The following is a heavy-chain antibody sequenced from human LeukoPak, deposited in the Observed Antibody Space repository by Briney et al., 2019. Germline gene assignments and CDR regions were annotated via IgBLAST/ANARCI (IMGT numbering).Heavy chain of an antibody. CDR3: ARTPPIFGAMDV. D-gene: IGHD3-3*01. CDR2: IYYSGST. CDR1: GGSISSYY. J-gene: IGHJ6*04. V-gene: IGHV4-59*01. Sequence: SETLSLTCTVSGGSISSYYWSWIRQPPGKGLEWIGYIYYSGSTNYNPSLKSRVTISVDTSKNQFSLKLSSVTAADTAVYYCARTPPIFGAMDVWGKGTTVTVSS.